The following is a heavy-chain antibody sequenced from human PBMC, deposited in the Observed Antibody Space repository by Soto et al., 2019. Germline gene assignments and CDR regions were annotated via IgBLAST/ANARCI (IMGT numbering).Heavy chain of an antibody. V-gene: IGHV3-13*01. CDR3: ARVANDFWSGYYLPLRGFDY. J-gene: IGHJ4*02. D-gene: IGHD3-3*01. CDR1: GFTFSSYD. CDR2: IGTAGDT. Sequence: GGSLRLSCAASGFTFSSYDMHWVRQATGKGLEWVSAIGTAGDTYYPGSVKGRFTISRENAKNSLYLQMNSLRAGETAVYYCARVANDFWSGYYLPLRGFDYWGQGTLVTVSS.